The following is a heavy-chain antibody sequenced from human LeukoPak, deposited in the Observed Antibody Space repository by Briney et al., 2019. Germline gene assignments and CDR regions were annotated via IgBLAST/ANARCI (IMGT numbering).Heavy chain of an antibody. D-gene: IGHD3-16*02. Sequence: GGSLRLSCAASGFTFSTYTMHWVRQAPGKGLEYVSAISGNGANTYYANSVKGRFTISRDNSKNTLYLQMGSLRAEDIAVYYCARGYPLESWGQGTLVTVSS. CDR2: ISGNGANT. V-gene: IGHV3-64*01. CDR1: GFTFSTYT. CDR3: ARGYPLES. J-gene: IGHJ4*02.